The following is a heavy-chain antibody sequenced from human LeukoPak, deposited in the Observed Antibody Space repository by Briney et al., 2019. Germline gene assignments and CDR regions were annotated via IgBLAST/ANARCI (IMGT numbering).Heavy chain of an antibody. Sequence: GGSLRLSCTASGFTFGDYAMSWVRQAPGKGLEWVGFIRSKAYGGTTEYAASVKGRFTISRDDSKSIAYLQMNSLKTEDTAVYYCTSRRGAYLVFEAIDYWGQGTLVTVSS. CDR3: TSRRGAYLVFEAIDY. CDR1: GFTFGDYA. CDR2: IRSKAYGGTT. V-gene: IGHV3-49*04. D-gene: IGHD4-17*01. J-gene: IGHJ4*02.